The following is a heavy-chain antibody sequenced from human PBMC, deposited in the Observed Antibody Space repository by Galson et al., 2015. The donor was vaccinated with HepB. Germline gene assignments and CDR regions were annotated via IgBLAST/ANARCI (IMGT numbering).Heavy chain of an antibody. CDR3: ARLFYGDYKVHYYYGMDV. V-gene: IGHV5-51*03. Sequence: QSGAEVKKPGESLKISCKGSGYSFTSYWIGWVRQVPGKGLKWMGIIYPGDSDTRYSPSFQGQVTISADKSISTAYLQWSSLKASDTAMYYCARLFYGDYKVHYYYGMDVWGQGTTVTVSS. CDR2: IYPGDSDT. J-gene: IGHJ6*02. D-gene: IGHD4-17*01. CDR1: GYSFTSYW.